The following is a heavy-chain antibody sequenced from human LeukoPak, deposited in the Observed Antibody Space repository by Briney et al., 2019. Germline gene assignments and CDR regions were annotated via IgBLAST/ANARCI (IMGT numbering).Heavy chain of an antibody. V-gene: IGHV4-39*07. J-gene: IGHJ5*02. D-gene: IGHD5-18*01. CDR1: GGSISSSSYY. CDR3: AKGAGGFSYYNWFDP. Sequence: SETLSLTCTVSGGSISSSSYYWGWIRQPPGKGLEWIGNIYYSGSTYYNPSLRSRVTISVDTSKNQFSLKLSSVTAADTAIYYCAKGAGGFSYYNWFDPWGQGTLVTVSS. CDR2: IYYSGST.